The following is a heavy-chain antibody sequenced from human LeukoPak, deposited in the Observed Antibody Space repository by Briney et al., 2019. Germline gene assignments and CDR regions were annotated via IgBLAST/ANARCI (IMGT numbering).Heavy chain of an antibody. CDR3: ARARRYYDSSGYYYVLALGY. Sequence: ASVKVSCKAPRYTFTGYYMHWVRQAPGQGLEGMGWINPNSGGTNYAQKFQGRVTMTRDTSISTAYMELSRLRSDDTAVYYCARARRYYDSSGYYYVLALGYWGQGTLVTVA. CDR1: RYTFTGYY. J-gene: IGHJ4*02. CDR2: INPNSGGT. V-gene: IGHV1-2*02. D-gene: IGHD3-22*01.